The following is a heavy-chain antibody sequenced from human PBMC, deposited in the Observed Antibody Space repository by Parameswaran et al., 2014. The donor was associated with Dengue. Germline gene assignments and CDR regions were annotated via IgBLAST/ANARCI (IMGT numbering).Heavy chain of an antibody. CDR2: ISAYNGNT. D-gene: IGHD2-2*01. V-gene: IGHV1-18*01. CDR3: ARGTTPLYQLPLDYGMDV. Sequence: WVRQAPGQGLEWMGWISAYNGNTNYAQKLQGRVTMTTDTSTSTAYMELRSLRSDDTAVYYCARGTTPLYQLPLDYGMDVWGQGTTVTVSS. J-gene: IGHJ6*02.